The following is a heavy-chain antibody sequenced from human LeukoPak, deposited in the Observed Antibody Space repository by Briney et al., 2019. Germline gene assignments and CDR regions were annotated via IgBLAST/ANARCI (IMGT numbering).Heavy chain of an antibody. J-gene: IGHJ4*02. V-gene: IGHV3-30*18. CDR3: AKDLNYDFWSGLGN. CDR1: GFTFSSYG. Sequence: GGSLRLSCAVSGFTFSSYGMHWVRQAPGKGLEWMTVISYDGTNKYYADSVKGRFTISRDNSKNTLYLQMNSLRAEDTAVYYCAKDLNYDFWSGLGNWGQGTLVTVSS. CDR2: ISYDGTNK. D-gene: IGHD3-3*01.